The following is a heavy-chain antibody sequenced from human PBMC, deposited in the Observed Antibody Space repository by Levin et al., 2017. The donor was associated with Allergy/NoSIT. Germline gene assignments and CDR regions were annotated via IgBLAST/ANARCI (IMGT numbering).Heavy chain of an antibody. Sequence: GESLKISCKTSGYTFTSYYMHWVRQAPGQGLEWMGIINPSGGSTSSAQQFQDRVTMTRDTSTSTVYMELSSLRSDDTDVYYCARTSNWGSYWFFDLWGRGTLVTVSS. CDR1: GYTFTSYY. CDR3: ARTSNWGSYWFFDL. J-gene: IGHJ2*01. CDR2: INPSGGST. D-gene: IGHD7-27*01. V-gene: IGHV1-46*01.